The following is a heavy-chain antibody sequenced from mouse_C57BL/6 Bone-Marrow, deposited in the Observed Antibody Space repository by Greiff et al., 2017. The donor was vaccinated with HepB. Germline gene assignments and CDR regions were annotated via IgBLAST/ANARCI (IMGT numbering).Heavy chain of an antibody. Sequence: EVKLMESGPELVKPGASVKISCKASGYSFTGYYMHWVKQSHGNILDWIGYIYPYNGVSSYNQKFKGKATLTVDKSSSTAYMELRSLTSEDSAVYYCARPHYGSSNWDFEVWGTGTTVTVAS. CDR1: GYSFTGYY. J-gene: IGHJ1*03. V-gene: IGHV1-31*01. CDR3: ARPHYGSSNWDFEV. D-gene: IGHD1-1*01. CDR2: IYPYNGVS.